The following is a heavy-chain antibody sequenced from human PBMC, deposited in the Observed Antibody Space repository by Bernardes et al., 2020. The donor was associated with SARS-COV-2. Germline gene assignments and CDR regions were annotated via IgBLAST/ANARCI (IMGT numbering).Heavy chain of an antibody. J-gene: IGHJ4*02. CDR3: AKGYSYAYYFDY. CDR1: GFTFSSYA. D-gene: IGHD5-18*01. V-gene: IGHV3-23*01. Sequence: GSLRLSCSASGFTFSSYAMSWVRQAPGKGLEWVSAISGSGGSTYYADSVKGRFTISRDNSKNTLYLQMNSLRAEDTAVYYCAKGYSYAYYFDYRGQGTLVTVSS. CDR2: ISGSGGST.